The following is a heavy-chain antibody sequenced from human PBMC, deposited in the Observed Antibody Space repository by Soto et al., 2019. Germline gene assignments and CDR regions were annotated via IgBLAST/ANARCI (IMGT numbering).Heavy chain of an antibody. Sequence: QVQLMQSGAEVTKPGSSVKVSCKASGGPFNTFGISWVRQAPGQGLEWMGGISPKYGTTNYARRFQGRVTITADESTTTAYLELRSLRHDDTAIYYCARTRQRRLVFYVDYWGQGTPISVTS. CDR3: ARTRQRRLVFYVDY. V-gene: IGHV1-69*01. CDR1: GGPFNTFG. J-gene: IGHJ4*02. CDR2: ISPKYGTT. D-gene: IGHD2-2*01.